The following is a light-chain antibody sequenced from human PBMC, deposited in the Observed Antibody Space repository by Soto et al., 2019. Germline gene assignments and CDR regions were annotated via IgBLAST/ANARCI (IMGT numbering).Light chain of an antibody. Sequence: EIVLPQSPGTLALSPGERATLSCRASQSVTNNSLTWYQQKRGQAPRLLIHGAFHKATGNPDRFSGSGSGTDFTLTISRLEPEAFAVYYCHQYGSSPFTFGPGTRVGIK. V-gene: IGKV3-20*01. CDR3: HQYGSSPFT. J-gene: IGKJ3*01. CDR2: GAF. CDR1: QSVTNNS.